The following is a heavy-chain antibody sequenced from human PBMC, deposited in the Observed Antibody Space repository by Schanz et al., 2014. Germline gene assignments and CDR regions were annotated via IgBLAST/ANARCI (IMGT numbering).Heavy chain of an antibody. J-gene: IGHJ4*02. CDR1: GFTFSSYA. V-gene: IGHV3-23*03. Sequence: EVQLLESGGGLVQPGGSLRLSCAASGFTFSSYAMSWVRQAPGKGLEWVALVSSDGNNDYYTDSVRGRFTISRDNAENTLFLQMNSLRAEDTAVYYCARKVVATIGGYYDNWGQGTLVIVSS. CDR2: VSSDGNND. CDR3: ARKVVATIGGYYDN. D-gene: IGHD5-12*01.